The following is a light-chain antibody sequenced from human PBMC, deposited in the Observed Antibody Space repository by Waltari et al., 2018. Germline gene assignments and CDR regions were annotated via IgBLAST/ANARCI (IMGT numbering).Light chain of an antibody. CDR2: DVR. J-gene: IGLJ3*02. CDR1: SSDVGGYNY. V-gene: IGLV2-14*03. CDR3: SSYTSSSTLWV. Sequence: QSALTQPASVSGSPGQSITISCTGTSSDVGGYNYVSWYQQHPGKATKLMISDVRNRPSGVSNRFSGCKSGNTASVTSAGLQAGDGADYYCSSYTSSSTLWVFGGGSKLTVL.